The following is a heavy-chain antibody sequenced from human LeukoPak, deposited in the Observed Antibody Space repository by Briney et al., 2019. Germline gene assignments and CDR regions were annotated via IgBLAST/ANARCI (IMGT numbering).Heavy chain of an antibody. CDR1: GYTLTELS. CDR2: IIPIFGTA. J-gene: IGHJ3*02. V-gene: IGHV1-69*06. CDR3: ARDGGMATILDAFDI. D-gene: IGHD5-24*01. Sequence: ASVKVSCKVSGYTLTELSMHWVRQAPGQGLEWMGGIIPIFGTANYAQKFQGRVTITADKSTSTAYMELSSLRSEDTAVYYCARDGGMATILDAFDIWGQGTMVTVSS.